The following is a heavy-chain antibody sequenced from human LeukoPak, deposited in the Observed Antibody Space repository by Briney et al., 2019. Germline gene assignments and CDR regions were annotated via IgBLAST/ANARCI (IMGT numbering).Heavy chain of an antibody. D-gene: IGHD1-26*01. J-gene: IGHJ3*02. CDR1: GYSFTNYW. CDR3: ARRGETSDGSSDGYFDI. CDR2: IYPGDSDT. V-gene: IGHV5-51*01. Sequence: GESLKISCQGSGYSFTNYWIGWMRRMPGKGLEWMGIIYPGDSDTKYSPSFQGQVTISADKSLSIAYLQWSSLKASDTAVYYCARRGETSDGSSDGYFDIWGQGTMVTVSS.